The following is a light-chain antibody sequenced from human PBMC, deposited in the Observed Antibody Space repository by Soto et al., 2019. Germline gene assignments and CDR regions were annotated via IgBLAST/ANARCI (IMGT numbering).Light chain of an antibody. CDR3: SSYGGYNNVV. CDR2: EVN. V-gene: IGLV2-8*01. J-gene: IGLJ1*01. Sequence: QSVLTQPRSVSGPPGQSVSISCSGTSSDVGTYNYVSWFQQHPGKAPKLIIHEVNQRPSGVPDRFSGSKSGNTASLTVSGLQAEDEGTYYCSSYGGYNNVVFGTGTKLTVL. CDR1: SSDVGTYNY.